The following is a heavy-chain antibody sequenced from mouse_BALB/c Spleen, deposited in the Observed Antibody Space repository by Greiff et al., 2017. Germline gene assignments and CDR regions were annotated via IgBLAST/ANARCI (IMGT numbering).Heavy chain of an antibody. CDR1: GYTFTSYW. CDR3: ARERNYYGSSFFAY. Sequence: QVQLQQSGAELAKPGASVKMSCKASGYTFTSYWMHWVKQRPGQGLEWIGYINPSTGYTEYNQKFKDKATLTADKSSSTAYMQLSSLTSEDSAVYYCARERNYYGSSFFAYWGQGTLVTVSA. CDR2: INPSTGYT. V-gene: IGHV1-7*01. J-gene: IGHJ3*01. D-gene: IGHD1-1*01.